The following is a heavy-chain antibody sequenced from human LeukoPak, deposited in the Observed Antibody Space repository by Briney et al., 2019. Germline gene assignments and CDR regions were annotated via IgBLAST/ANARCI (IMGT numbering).Heavy chain of an antibody. J-gene: IGHJ4*02. D-gene: IGHD2-15*01. Sequence: ASVKASCKASGYTFTGYYMHWVRQAPGQGLEWMGWINPNSGGTNYAQKFQGRVTMTRDTSISTAYMELSRLRSDDTAVYYCARDYCSGGSCYGTFDYWGQGTLVTASS. V-gene: IGHV1-2*02. CDR2: INPNSGGT. CDR3: ARDYCSGGSCYGTFDY. CDR1: GYTFTGYY.